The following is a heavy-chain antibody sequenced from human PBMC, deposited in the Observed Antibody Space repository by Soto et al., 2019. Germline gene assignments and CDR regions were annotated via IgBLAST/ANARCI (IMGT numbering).Heavy chain of an antibody. CDR1: GGSISSYY. J-gene: IGHJ4*02. D-gene: IGHD3-10*01. CDR2: ICYSGST. Sequence: SETLSLTCTVSGGSISSYYWSWIRQPPGKGLEWIGYICYSGSTNYNPSLKSRVTISVDTSKNQFSLKLSSVTAADTAVYYCARKRVWFGELFDYWGQGTLVTVSS. CDR3: ARKRVWFGELFDY. V-gene: IGHV4-59*01.